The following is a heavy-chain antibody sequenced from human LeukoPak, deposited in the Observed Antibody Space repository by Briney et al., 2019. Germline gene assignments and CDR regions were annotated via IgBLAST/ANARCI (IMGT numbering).Heavy chain of an antibody. J-gene: IGHJ4*02. Sequence: GGSLRLSCATSGFTFDRYTIHWVRQAPGKGLEWVSLAGWAGGTTFYSDSVRGRFTISRDSGRKSVYLQMNSLTTDDTAFYFCAKELDTMFFDYWGQGALVTVSS. D-gene: IGHD3-10*02. CDR1: GFTFDRYT. CDR2: AGWAGGTT. V-gene: IGHV3-43*01. CDR3: AKELDTMFFDY.